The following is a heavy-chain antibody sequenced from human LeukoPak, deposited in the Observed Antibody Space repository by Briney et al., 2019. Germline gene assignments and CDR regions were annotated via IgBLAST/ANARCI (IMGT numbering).Heavy chain of an antibody. Sequence: GRSLRLSCAASGFTFSSYGMHWVRQAPGKGLEWVSYISSSSSTIYYADSVKGRFTISRDNAKNSLYLQMNSLRDEDTAVYYCARYVDTTMLTWGQGTLVTVSS. CDR3: ARYVDTTMLT. CDR2: ISSSSSTI. J-gene: IGHJ4*02. D-gene: IGHD5-18*01. V-gene: IGHV3-48*02. CDR1: GFTFSSYG.